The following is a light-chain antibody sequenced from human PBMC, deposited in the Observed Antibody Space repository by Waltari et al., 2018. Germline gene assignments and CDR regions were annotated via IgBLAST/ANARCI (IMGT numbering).Light chain of an antibody. CDR1: SGINVGTYR. CDR2: YKSDSDK. J-gene: IGLJ3*02. V-gene: IGLV5-45*01. Sequence: QAVLTQPASLSASPGASASLTCTLRSGINVGTYRIYWYQQKPGSPPQYLLRYKSDSDKQQGSGVPSRFSGSKDASANAEIFLISGLQSEDEADYYCMIWHSSAWVFGGGTKLTVL. CDR3: MIWHSSAWV.